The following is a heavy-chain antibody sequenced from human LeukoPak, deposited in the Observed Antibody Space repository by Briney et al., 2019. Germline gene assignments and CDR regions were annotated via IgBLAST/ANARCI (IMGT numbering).Heavy chain of an antibody. CDR3: ARGQGRGYYYGMDV. J-gene: IGHJ6*04. D-gene: IGHD3-10*01. CDR1: GGSFSGYY. CDR2: INHSGST. V-gene: IGHV4-34*01. Sequence: SETLSLTCAVYGGSFSGYYWSWIRQPPRKGLEWIGEINHSGSTNYNPSLKSRVTISVDTSKNQFSLKLSSVTAADTAVYYCARGQGRGYYYGMDVWGKGTTVTVSS.